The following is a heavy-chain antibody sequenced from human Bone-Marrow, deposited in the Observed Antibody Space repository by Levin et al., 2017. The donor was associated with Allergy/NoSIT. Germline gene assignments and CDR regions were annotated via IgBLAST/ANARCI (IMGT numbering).Heavy chain of an antibody. V-gene: IGHV4-59*02. CDR2: VSQSGRT. CDR3: ASASSYAHVWRRTPTYYYYMDV. CDR1: GGSVSSFY. D-gene: IGHD3-16*01. J-gene: IGHJ6*03. Sequence: SQTLSLTCTVSGGSVSSFYWGWIRQPPGKGLEWIGYVSQSGRTDYNPSLRSRVTISVDTSRHQFSLQLPSVTPAYTAVYYCASASSYAHVWRRTPTYYYYMDVWGQGTTVIVSS.